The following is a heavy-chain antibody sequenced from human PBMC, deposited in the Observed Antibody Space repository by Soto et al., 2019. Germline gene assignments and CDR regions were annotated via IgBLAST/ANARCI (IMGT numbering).Heavy chain of an antibody. CDR3: ARDFRFQGRGHGAYLGYGLDV. J-gene: IGHJ6*02. CDR2: VYYSGST. D-gene: IGHD4-17*01. CDR1: GGSINPFY. Sequence: PSEPLSLTCTVSGGSINPFYWSWTRQTPGKGLEWLGYVYYSGSTYYNPSLKRRVTDAGDTSKNQLSLNLSSVTVADPAVHYGARDFRFQGRGHGAYLGYGLDVWGQGTTVTVSS. V-gene: IGHV4-59*01.